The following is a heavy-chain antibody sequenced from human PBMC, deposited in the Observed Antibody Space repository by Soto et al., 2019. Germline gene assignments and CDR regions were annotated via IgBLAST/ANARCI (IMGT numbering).Heavy chain of an antibody. CDR2: MNPNSGNT. V-gene: IGHV1-8*01. J-gene: IGHJ4*02. CDR1: GYTFTSHD. Sequence: ASVKVSCKASGYTFTSHDINWVRQATGQGLEWMGWMNPNSGNTGYTQKFQGRVTMTRDTSISTAYMELSGLTSEDTAVYYCARDGDTSGYYYFDYWGQGTLVTVSS. CDR3: ARDGDTSGYYYFDY. D-gene: IGHD3-22*01.